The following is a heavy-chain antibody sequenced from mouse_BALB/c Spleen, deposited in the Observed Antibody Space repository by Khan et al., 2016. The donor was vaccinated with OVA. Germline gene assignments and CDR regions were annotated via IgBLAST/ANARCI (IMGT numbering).Heavy chain of an antibody. J-gene: IGHJ3*01. CDR3: ATYLTGSFAY. Sequence: EVELVESGGDLVKSGGSLKLSCAASGFTFSPYSMSWVRQTPDKRLEWVATISSDGDYTYYPDSVKGRFNISRDNAKNTLYLQMSSLKSEDTAIYYCATYLTGSFAYWGQGTTVTVSA. D-gene: IGHD4-1*01. V-gene: IGHV5-6*01. CDR1: GFTFSPYS. CDR2: ISSDGDYT.